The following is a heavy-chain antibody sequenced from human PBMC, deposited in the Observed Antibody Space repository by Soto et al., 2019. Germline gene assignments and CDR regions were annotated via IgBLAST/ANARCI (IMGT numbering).Heavy chain of an antibody. CDR2: IYYSGST. CDR1: GGSISSSSYY. Sequence: QLQLQESGPGLVKPSETLSLTCTVSGGSISSSSYYWGWIRQPPGKGLEWIGSIYYSGSTYYNPSLKSRVTISVDTSKNQFSLKLSSVTAADTAVYYCARQQQQVSPYWFDPWGQGTLVTVSS. D-gene: IGHD6-13*01. V-gene: IGHV4-39*01. CDR3: ARQQQQVSPYWFDP. J-gene: IGHJ5*02.